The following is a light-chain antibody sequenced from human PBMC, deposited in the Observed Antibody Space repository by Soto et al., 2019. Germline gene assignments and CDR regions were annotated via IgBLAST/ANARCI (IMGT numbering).Light chain of an antibody. CDR1: QSISSN. Sequence: EIVMTQSPATLSVSPAERATLSCRASQSISSNLAWYQQKNGQTPRLLIYGASTRAAGIPARFSGSGSGTDFTLTISSLQSEDFAVYYCQQYNNWPPFSFGPGTKVDIK. CDR3: QQYNNWPPFS. CDR2: GAS. J-gene: IGKJ3*01. V-gene: IGKV3-15*01.